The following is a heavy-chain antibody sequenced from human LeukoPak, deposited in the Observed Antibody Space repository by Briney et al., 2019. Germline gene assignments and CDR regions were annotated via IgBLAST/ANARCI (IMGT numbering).Heavy chain of an antibody. D-gene: IGHD2-21*02. V-gene: IGHV4-4*07. Sequence: SETLSLTCTVSGGSISSYYWSWIRQPAGKGLEWIGRIYTSGSTIYNPSLKSRVTMSVDTSKNQFSLKLSSVTAADTAVYYCARDTSVVTAIPDNYYGMDVWGQGTTVTVSS. J-gene: IGHJ6*02. CDR3: ARDTSVVTAIPDNYYGMDV. CDR1: GGSISSYY. CDR2: IYTSGST.